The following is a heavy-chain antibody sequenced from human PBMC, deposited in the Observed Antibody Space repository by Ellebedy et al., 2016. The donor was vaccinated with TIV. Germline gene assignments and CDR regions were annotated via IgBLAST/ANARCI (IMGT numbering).Heavy chain of an antibody. J-gene: IGHJ5*02. CDR2: IYYSGST. V-gene: IGHV4-39*07. CDR3: ARRGRQLWFIEGNWFDP. CDR1: GGSISSSSYY. Sequence: SETLSLTXTVSGGSISSSSYYWGWIRQPPGKGLEWIGSIYYSGSTYYNPSLKSRVTISVDTSKNQFSLKLSSVTAADTAVYYCARRGRQLWFIEGNWFDPWGQGTLVTVSS. D-gene: IGHD5-18*01.